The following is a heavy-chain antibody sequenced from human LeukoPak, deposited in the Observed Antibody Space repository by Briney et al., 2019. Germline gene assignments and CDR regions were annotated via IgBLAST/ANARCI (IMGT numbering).Heavy chain of an antibody. J-gene: IGHJ2*01. CDR1: GFTFSSYA. CDR2: ISGSGGST. Sequence: GGSLRLSCAASGFTFSSYAMSWVRQAPGKGLEWVSAISGSGGSTYYADSVKGRFTISRDNSKNTLYLQMNSLRAEDTAVYYCAKFPRDYCDYGWYFDLWGRGTLVTVSS. V-gene: IGHV3-23*01. CDR3: AKFPRDYCDYGWYFDL. D-gene: IGHD4-17*01.